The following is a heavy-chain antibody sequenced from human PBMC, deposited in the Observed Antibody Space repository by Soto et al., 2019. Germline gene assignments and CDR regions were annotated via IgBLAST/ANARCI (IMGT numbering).Heavy chain of an antibody. CDR3: GRFGSSGWLRDDAFDI. D-gene: IGHD6-19*01. Sequence: ASVKVSCKASGYTFTSYDINWVRQATGQGLEWMGWMNPNSGNTGYAQKFQGRVTMTRNTSISTAYMELSSLRSEDTAVYYCGRFGSSGWLRDDAFDIWGQGTMVTVSS. J-gene: IGHJ3*02. CDR2: MNPNSGNT. CDR1: GYTFTSYD. V-gene: IGHV1-8*01.